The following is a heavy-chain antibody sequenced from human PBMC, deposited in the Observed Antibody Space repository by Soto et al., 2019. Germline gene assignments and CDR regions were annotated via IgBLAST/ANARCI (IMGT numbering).Heavy chain of an antibody. D-gene: IGHD6-13*01. CDR1: GFTFSNYA. Sequence: HPGGSLRLSCAASGFTFSNYAMTWVRQTPGKGLEWVSYISSSSSTIYYADSVKGRFTISRDNAKNSLYLQMNSLRDEDTAVYYCARRRGSSSWYGMDVWGQGTTVTVSS. CDR3: ARRRGSSSWYGMDV. CDR2: ISSSSSTI. V-gene: IGHV3-48*02. J-gene: IGHJ6*02.